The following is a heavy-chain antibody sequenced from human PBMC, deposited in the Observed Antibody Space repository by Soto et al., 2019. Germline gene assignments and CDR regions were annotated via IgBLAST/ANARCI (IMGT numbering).Heavy chain of an antibody. J-gene: IGHJ6*02. CDR3: AHIRGAGAYYYYPMDV. D-gene: IGHD3-10*01. CDR1: GFSLTTPGMC. CDR2: IDWDDDK. V-gene: IGHV2-70*12. Sequence: SGPTLVNPRQTLTLTCTFSGFSLTTPGMCVSWIRQPPGKALEWLAVIDWDDDKYYSTSLKTRLSISMDTSKNQVVLEMTNVAPVDTATYYCAHIRGAGAYYYYPMDVWGQRTTVTVSS.